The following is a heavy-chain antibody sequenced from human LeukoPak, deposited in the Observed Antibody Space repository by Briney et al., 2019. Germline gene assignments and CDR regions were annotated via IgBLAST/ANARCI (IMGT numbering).Heavy chain of an antibody. Sequence: SVKVSCKASGVTFSSYPISWVRQAPGQGLEWMGGIIPIFGTASYTQKFQGRVTITADKSTSTAYMELSSLRSEDTAVYYCAGCYSNYRNWFDPWGQGTLVTVSS. J-gene: IGHJ5*02. CDR3: AGCYSNYRNWFDP. V-gene: IGHV1-69*06. D-gene: IGHD4-11*01. CDR2: IIPIFGTA. CDR1: GVTFSSYP.